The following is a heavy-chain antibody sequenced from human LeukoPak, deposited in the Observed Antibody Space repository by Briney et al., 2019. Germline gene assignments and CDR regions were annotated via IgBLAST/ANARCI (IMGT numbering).Heavy chain of an antibody. J-gene: IGHJ4*02. CDR2: INSDGSGT. CDR1: GFTFSTYW. V-gene: IGHV3-74*01. D-gene: IGHD3-22*01. CDR3: ARPPAYDSRNYYFAY. Sequence: PGGSLRLSCAASGFTFSTYWVHWVRQVPGKGLVWVSHINSDGSGTSYADSVKGRFTISRDNAKNTLYLQMNSLRVEDTAVYYCARPPAYDSRNYYFAYWGQGILVTVSS.